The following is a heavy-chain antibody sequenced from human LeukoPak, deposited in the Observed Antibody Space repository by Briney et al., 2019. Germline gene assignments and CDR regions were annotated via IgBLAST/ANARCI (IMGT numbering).Heavy chain of an antibody. J-gene: IGHJ4*02. CDR1: GFTFSSYD. CDR3: ARDRYDFWSGYSYYFDY. CDR2: ISSSSSYI. Sequence: PGGSLRLSCAASGFTFSSYDMHWVRQAPGKGLEWVSSISSSSSYIYYADSVKGRFTISRDNAKNSLYLQMNSLRAEDTAVYYCARDRYDFWSGYSYYFDYWGQGTLVTVSS. V-gene: IGHV3-21*01. D-gene: IGHD3-3*01.